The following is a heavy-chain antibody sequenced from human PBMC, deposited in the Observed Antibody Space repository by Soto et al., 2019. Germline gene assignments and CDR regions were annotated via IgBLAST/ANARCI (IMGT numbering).Heavy chain of an antibody. CDR3: ARDRHSSSYLDGYYFYMDV. CDR2: ISSSSSYI. CDR1: GFTFSSYS. D-gene: IGHD6-13*01. V-gene: IGHV3-21*01. Sequence: EVQLVESGGGLVKPGGSLRLSCAASGFTFSSYSMNWVRQAPGKGLEWVSSISSSSSYIYYADSVKGRFTISRDNAKNSLFLQMNSLRGEDTAVYYWARDRHSSSYLDGYYFYMDVWGKGTTVTVSS. J-gene: IGHJ6*03.